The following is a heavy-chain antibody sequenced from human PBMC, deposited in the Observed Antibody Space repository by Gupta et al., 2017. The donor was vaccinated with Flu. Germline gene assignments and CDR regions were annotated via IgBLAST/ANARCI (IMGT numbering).Heavy chain of an antibody. J-gene: IGHJ4*02. CDR2: IDHSGAT. CDR1: VGPFRGS. CDR3: ARTSGGWQIFYCVS. V-gene: IGHV4-34*01. D-gene: IGHD2-15*01. Sequence: QVQLHQWGAGLLKTSETLSLTCSVSVGPFRGSWTWIRQTPDKGLEWIGEIDHSGATNYNPSVSARVAFSVDSAKKKFSLTLTSVTVADAGVYYCARTSGGWQIFYCVSWGQGTRVT.